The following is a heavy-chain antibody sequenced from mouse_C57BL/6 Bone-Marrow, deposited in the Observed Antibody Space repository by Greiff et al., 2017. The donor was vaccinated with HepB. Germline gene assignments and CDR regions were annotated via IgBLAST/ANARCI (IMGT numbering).Heavy chain of an antibody. Sequence: QVQLQQSGAELVRPGTSVKVSCKASGYAFTNYLIEWVKQRPGQGLEWIGVINPGSGGTNYNEKFKGKATLTADKSSSTAYMQLSSLTSEDSAVYFCARFLFHYGSRGAYWGQGTLVTVSA. CDR2: INPGSGGT. CDR1: GYAFTNYL. V-gene: IGHV1-54*01. CDR3: ARFLFHYGSRGAY. J-gene: IGHJ3*01. D-gene: IGHD1-1*01.